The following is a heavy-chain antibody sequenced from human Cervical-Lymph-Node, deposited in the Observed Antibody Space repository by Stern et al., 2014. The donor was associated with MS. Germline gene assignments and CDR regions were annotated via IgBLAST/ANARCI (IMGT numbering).Heavy chain of an antibody. V-gene: IGHV3-21*01. D-gene: IGHD4-23*01. CDR2: ISCGGSYI. J-gene: IGHJ4*02. CDR1: GFTFSSYS. Sequence: EVQLVESGGGLVQPGGSLRLSCAASGFTFSSYSMHWVRQAPGKGLEWVASISCGGSYIYYADSVKGRFTISRDNAENSLYLQMNSLRAEDTAVYYCARGRGGNYRYYFDYWGQGTLVTVSS. CDR3: ARGRGGNYRYYFDY.